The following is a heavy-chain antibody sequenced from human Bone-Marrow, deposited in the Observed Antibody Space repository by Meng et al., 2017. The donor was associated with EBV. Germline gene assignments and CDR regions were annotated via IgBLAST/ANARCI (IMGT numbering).Heavy chain of an antibody. J-gene: IGHJ5*02. CDR2: VHYTGST. CDR3: ARPFPSWQSPRLDPFGA. Sequence: RPLPESGPGQVKPSGTLSLTCTVSGDFISSFFYWGWIRQPPGRGLEWIGSVHYTGSTYYSPSLKSRVTVSVDTSKNQFSLRLTSVTAADTAVYYCARPFPSWQSPRLDPFGAWGQGTLVTVSS. CDR1: GDFISSFFY. V-gene: IGHV4-39*01. D-gene: IGHD6-19*01.